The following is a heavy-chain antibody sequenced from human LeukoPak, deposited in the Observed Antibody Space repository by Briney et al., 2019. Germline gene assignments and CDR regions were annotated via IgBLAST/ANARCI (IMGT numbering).Heavy chain of an antibody. J-gene: IGHJ5*02. D-gene: IGHD3-22*01. CDR2: IIPIFGTA. Sequence: SVKVSCKASGGTFSSYAISWVRQAPGQGLEWMGGIIPIFGTANYAQKFQGRVTITTDESTSTAYMELSSLRSEDTAVYYCASTYDSSGYYSPSWFDPWGQGTLVTASS. CDR1: GGTFSSYA. CDR3: ASTYDSSGYYSPSWFDP. V-gene: IGHV1-69*05.